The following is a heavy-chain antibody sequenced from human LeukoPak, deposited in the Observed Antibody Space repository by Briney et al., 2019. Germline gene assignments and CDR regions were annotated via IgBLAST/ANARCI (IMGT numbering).Heavy chain of an antibody. V-gene: IGHV1-2*02. CDR3: ARDRPGRTTVTTGGGAFDI. D-gene: IGHD4-17*01. Sequence: ASVKVSCKPSGYTFTGYYMHWVRQAPGQGLERMGWINPNIGGTNYAQKFQGRVTMTRDTSISTASMELSRLRSDDTAVYYCARDRPGRTTVTTGGGAFDIWGQGTMVTVSS. CDR1: GYTFTGYY. CDR2: INPNIGGT. J-gene: IGHJ3*02.